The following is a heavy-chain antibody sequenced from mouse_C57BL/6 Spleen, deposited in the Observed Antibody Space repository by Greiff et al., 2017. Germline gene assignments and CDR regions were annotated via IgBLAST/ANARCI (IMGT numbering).Heavy chain of an antibody. CDR1: GYTFTSYW. D-gene: IGHD2-5*01. Sequence: VQLQQSGAELVKPGASVKLSCKASGYTFTSYWMHWVKQRPGQGLEWIGMIHPNSGSTNYNEKFKSKATLTVDKSSSTAYMQLSSLTSEDSAVYYWARRDSNLYAMDYWGQGTSVTVSS. V-gene: IGHV1-64*01. CDR2: IHPNSGST. CDR3: ARRDSNLYAMDY. J-gene: IGHJ4*01.